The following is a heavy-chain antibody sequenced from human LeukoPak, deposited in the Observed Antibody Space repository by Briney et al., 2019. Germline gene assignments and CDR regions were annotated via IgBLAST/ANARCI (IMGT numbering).Heavy chain of an antibody. Sequence: PGGSLKLSCAASGFTFSSYWMSWVRQAPGKGLEWVANIKQDGSEKYYVDSVKGRFTISRDNAKNSLYLQMNSLRAEDTAVYYCARDAEMATRDYYYYYYTDVWGKGTTVTVSS. V-gene: IGHV3-7*01. CDR2: IKQDGSEK. D-gene: IGHD5-24*01. J-gene: IGHJ6*03. CDR3: ARDAEMATRDYYYYYYTDV. CDR1: GFTFSSYW.